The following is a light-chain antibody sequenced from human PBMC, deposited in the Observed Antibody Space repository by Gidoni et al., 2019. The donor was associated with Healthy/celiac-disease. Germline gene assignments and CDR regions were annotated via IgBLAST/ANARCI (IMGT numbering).Light chain of an antibody. Sequence: QYALTQPRSVSGSPGQSVTISCTGTSSDVGVYNYVSWYQHNPGKAPKFMIYYVRKRPSGVPDRFSGSKSGNTASLTISALQAEDEADYSCCSYAGSYTLGVFGGGTKLTVL. J-gene: IGLJ2*01. CDR3: CSYAGSYTLGV. CDR1: SSDVGVYNY. V-gene: IGLV2-11*01. CDR2: YVR.